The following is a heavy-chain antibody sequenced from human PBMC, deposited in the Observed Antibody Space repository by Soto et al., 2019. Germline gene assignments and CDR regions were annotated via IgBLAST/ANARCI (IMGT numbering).Heavy chain of an antibody. D-gene: IGHD1-20*01. CDR3: ARQVHIDYNSSL. J-gene: IGHJ1*01. CDR1: GYSSPNSW. Sequence: GESLKISCKGSGYSSPNSWINWVRRMPGKGLEWMGRIDPSDSYTNYGPSFQGHVTISADKSINTAYLQWSSLKASDTAMYYCARQVHIDYNSSLWGPGTLVTVSS. V-gene: IGHV5-10-1*01. CDR2: IDPSDSYT.